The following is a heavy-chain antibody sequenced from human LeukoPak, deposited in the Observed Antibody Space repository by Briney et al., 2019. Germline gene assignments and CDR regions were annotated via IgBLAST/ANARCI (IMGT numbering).Heavy chain of an antibody. CDR3: ARGEVSAAAVPTDY. CDR1: GFTFSSYG. D-gene: IGHD6-13*01. CDR2: IRNDGSIK. Sequence: GGSLRLSCAASGFTFSSYGMHWVRQAPGKGLEWVAFIRNDGSIKYYADSVKGRFTISRDNSRNTMYLQMNSLRAEDTAVYYCARGEVSAAAVPTDYWGQGTLVTVSS. J-gene: IGHJ4*02. V-gene: IGHV3-30*02.